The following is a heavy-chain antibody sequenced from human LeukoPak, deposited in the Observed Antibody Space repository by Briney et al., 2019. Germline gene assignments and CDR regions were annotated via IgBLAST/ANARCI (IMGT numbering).Heavy chain of an antibody. J-gene: IGHJ5*02. D-gene: IGHD3-10*01. Sequence: SETLSLTCAVSGGSISSSNWWSWVRPPPGKGLEWIGEIYHSGSTNYNPSLKSRVTISVDKSKNQFSLKLSSVTAADTPVYYCARGLGYYGSGSYYRRIFWFDPWGQGTLVSVSS. V-gene: IGHV4-4*02. CDR3: ARGLGYYGSGSYYRRIFWFDP. CDR1: GGSISSSNW. CDR2: IYHSGST.